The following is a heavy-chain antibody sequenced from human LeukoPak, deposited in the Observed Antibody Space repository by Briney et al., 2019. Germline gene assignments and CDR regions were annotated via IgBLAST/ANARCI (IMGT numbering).Heavy chain of an antibody. J-gene: IGHJ4*02. V-gene: IGHV3-23*01. Sequence: GGSLRLSCAASGFTFSSYAMSWVRQAPGKGLEWVSAISGSGGSTYHADSVKGRFTISRDNSKNTVYLQMDSLRAEDTAVYYCAKTRQGSGYLDYWGQGTLVTVSS. D-gene: IGHD3-10*01. CDR3: AKTRQGSGYLDY. CDR1: GFTFSSYA. CDR2: ISGSGGST.